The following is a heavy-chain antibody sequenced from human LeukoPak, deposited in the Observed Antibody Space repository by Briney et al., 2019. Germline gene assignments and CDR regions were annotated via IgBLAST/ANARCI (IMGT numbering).Heavy chain of an antibody. V-gene: IGHV3-53*01. CDR3: AGGTYYGTGTRPGYLNY. CDR1: NFSVNNNY. Sequence: GGSLRLSCAASNFSVNNNYIDWVRLAPGKGLEWVSSLDNFGAKYYGDSVTGRFTVSRDLSKNTVYLQMSSLRADDTAVYYCAGGTYYGTGTRPGYLNYWGLGTLVTVSS. J-gene: IGHJ4*02. CDR2: LDNFGAK. D-gene: IGHD3-10*01.